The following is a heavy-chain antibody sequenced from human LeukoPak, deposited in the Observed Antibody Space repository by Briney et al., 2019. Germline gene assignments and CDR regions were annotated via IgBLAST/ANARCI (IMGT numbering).Heavy chain of an antibody. CDR2: MNPNSGNT. J-gene: IGHJ5*02. Sequence: ASVKVSCKASGYTFTSYDINWVRQATGQGLEWMGWMNPNSGNTGYAQKFQGRVSITRNTSISTAYMELSSLRSEDTAVYYCATGLVYSSSWYLVGPWFAPGGQGPLVTVSS. CDR3: ATGLVYSSSWYLVGPWFAP. D-gene: IGHD6-13*01. V-gene: IGHV1-8*03. CDR1: GYTFTSYD.